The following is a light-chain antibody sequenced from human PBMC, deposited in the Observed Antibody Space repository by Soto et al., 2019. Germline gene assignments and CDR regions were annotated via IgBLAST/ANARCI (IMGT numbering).Light chain of an antibody. Sequence: QSVLTQPPSASGTPGQRVTISCSGSRSNIESNDVYWYHQLPGTAPKLLIYRNDQRPSGVPDRFSGSRSGTSASLAISGLRSDDEADYYCAAWDDSLTGWVFGGGTKVTVL. J-gene: IGLJ3*02. CDR2: RND. V-gene: IGLV1-47*01. CDR1: RSNIESND. CDR3: AAWDDSLTGWV.